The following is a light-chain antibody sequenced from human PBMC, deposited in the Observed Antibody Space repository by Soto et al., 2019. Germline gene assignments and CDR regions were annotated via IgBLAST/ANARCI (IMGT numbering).Light chain of an antibody. J-gene: IGKJ4*01. CDR3: QQYDNLPLT. V-gene: IGKV1-33*01. Sequence: DIQMPQSPSSLSASVGDRVTITCQARQDISNYLNWDQQKPGKAPKLLIYDASNLETGVPSRFSGSGSGTDFTFTISSLQPEDIATYYCQQYDNLPLTFGGGTKVEIK. CDR1: QDISNY. CDR2: DAS.